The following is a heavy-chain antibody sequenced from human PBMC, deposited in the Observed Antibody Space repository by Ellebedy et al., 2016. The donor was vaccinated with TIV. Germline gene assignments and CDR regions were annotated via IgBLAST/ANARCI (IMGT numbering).Heavy chain of an antibody. CDR2: IYTSGST. V-gene: IGHV4-4*07. CDR3: ARDFGEITKVRGVHIYNCYGMDV. Sequence: MPSETLSLTCTVSGGSISSYYWSWIRQPAGKGLEWIGRIYTSGSTNYKPSLKSRVTMSVDTSKNQFSLKLSSVTAADTAVYYCARDFGEITKVRGVHIYNCYGMDVWGQGTTVTVSS. D-gene: IGHD3-10*01. CDR1: GGSISSYY. J-gene: IGHJ6*02.